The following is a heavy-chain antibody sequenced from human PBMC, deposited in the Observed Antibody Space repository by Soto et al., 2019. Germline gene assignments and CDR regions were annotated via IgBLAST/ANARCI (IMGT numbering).Heavy chain of an antibody. Sequence: SETLSFTCSVSGASISSFNWNWVRQPAGKGPEWVGRLNIAGTINYNPSLKSRITMSMDTSKNQISLHLRSVTAADTAIYYCARDRGEYTSSWFWYFSHWGHGTLVTVSS. CDR3: ARDRGEYTSSWFWYFSH. D-gene: IGHD6-13*01. CDR2: LNIAGTI. V-gene: IGHV4-4*07. J-gene: IGHJ2*01. CDR1: GASISSFN.